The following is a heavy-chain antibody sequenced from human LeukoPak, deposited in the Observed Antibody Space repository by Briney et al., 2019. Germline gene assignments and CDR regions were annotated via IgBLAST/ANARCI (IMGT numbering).Heavy chain of an antibody. CDR2: ISGSGGST. Sequence: GGSLRPSCAASGFTFSSYAMSWVRQAPGKGLEWVSAISGSGGSTYYADSVKGRFTISRDNSRNTLYLQMNSLRAEDTAVYYCAKDLYSGSYYSDYWGQGTLVTVSS. CDR1: GFTFSSYA. V-gene: IGHV3-23*01. CDR3: AKDLYSGSYYSDY. J-gene: IGHJ4*02. D-gene: IGHD1-26*01.